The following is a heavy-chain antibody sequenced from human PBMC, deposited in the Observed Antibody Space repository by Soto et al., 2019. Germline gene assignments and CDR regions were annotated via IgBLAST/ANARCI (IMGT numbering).Heavy chain of an antibody. CDR2: ISSSSIYI. CDR1: VFTFSSYS. V-gene: IGHV3-21*01. CDR3: ARKGSGSYWFEP. J-gene: IGHJ5*02. D-gene: IGHD3-10*01. Sequence: VGSLRLSCASSVFTFSSYSMNCVRQSPGKWLEWVSSISSSSIYIYYADSVKGRFTISRDNAKNSLYLQMNSLRAEDTAVYYCARKGSGSYWFEPLGQGTPVIVS.